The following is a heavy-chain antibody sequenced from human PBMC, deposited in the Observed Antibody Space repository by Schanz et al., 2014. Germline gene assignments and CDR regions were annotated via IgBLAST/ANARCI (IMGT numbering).Heavy chain of an antibody. CDR3: ARPRFDYGEVDY. D-gene: IGHD4-17*01. J-gene: IGHJ4*02. V-gene: IGHV3-33*01. Sequence: VQLLESGGGLVQPGRSLRLSCAASGFTFSNYGMHWVRQPAGKGLEWVAVIWNNGVTKYYADSVRGRFTISRDRFQNTLYLRMSSLRAEDTAVYYCARPRFDYGEVDYWGQGTLVTVSS. CDR2: IWNNGVTK. CDR1: GFTFSNYG.